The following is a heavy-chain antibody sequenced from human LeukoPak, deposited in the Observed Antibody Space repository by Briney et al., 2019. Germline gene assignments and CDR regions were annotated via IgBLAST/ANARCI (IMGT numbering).Heavy chain of an antibody. D-gene: IGHD1-26*01. V-gene: IGHV3-74*03. CDR3: AKAANGWELLAGYFDY. J-gene: IGHJ4*02. CDR1: GFTFSNTW. CDR2: IHSDGIST. Sequence: GGSLRLSCAASGFTFSNTWMHWVRQAPGKGLVWVSRIHSDGISTTYADSVKGRFTISRDNSKNTLYLQMNSLRAEDTAVYYCAKAANGWELLAGYFDYWGQGTLVTVSS.